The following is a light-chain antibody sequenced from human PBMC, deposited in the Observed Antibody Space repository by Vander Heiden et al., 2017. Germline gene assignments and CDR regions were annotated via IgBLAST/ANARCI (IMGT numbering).Light chain of an antibody. J-gene: IGLJ2*01. CDR3: GTWDSSLSVI. CDR2: DNN. Sequence: QSVFTQPPSASAAPGQKVTISCSGSSSNIGNNYVSWYQQPPGTAPTLLIYDNNKRPSEIPDRFSGSNSGTAATLGITGLQTGDEADYYCGTWDSSLSVIFGGGTKLTVL. V-gene: IGLV1-51*01. CDR1: SSNIGNNY.